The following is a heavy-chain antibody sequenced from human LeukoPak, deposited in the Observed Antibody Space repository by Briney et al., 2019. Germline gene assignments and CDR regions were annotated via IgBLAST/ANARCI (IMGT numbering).Heavy chain of an antibody. Sequence: PGGSLRLSCAASGFTFSSYAMSWVRQAPGKGLEWVANIKEDGSATYYVDSVKGRFTISRDNAKNSLYLQMNSLRAEDTAVYYCASNVRQLPSYWGQGTLVTVSS. D-gene: IGHD5-24*01. CDR1: GFTFSSYA. V-gene: IGHV3-7*01. CDR2: IKEDGSAT. CDR3: ASNVRQLPSY. J-gene: IGHJ4*02.